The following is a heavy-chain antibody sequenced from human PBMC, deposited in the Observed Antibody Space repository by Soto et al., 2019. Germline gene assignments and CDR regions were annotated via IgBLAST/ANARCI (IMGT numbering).Heavy chain of an antibody. Sequence: GGALRLSCAAYGFTFSSYGMHWVRQAPGKGLEWVAVISYDGSNKYYADSVKGRFTISRDNSKNTLYLQMNSLRAEDTAVYYCAKDFSSSWYSYYYYYYGMDVWGQGTTVTVSS. V-gene: IGHV3-30*18. D-gene: IGHD6-13*01. CDR2: ISYDGSNK. CDR1: GFTFSSYG. J-gene: IGHJ6*02. CDR3: AKDFSSSWYSYYYYYYGMDV.